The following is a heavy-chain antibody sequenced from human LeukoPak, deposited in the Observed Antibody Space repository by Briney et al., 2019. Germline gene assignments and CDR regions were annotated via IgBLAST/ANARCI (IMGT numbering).Heavy chain of an antibody. V-gene: IGHV4-59*04. J-gene: IGHJ4*02. D-gene: IGHD6-6*01. CDR3: ATGDSSSSDY. Sequence: ASETLSLTCTVSGGSISSYYWSWIRQPAGKGLEWIGSIYYSGSTYYNPSLKSRVTISVDTSKNQFSLKLSSVTAADTAVYYCATGDSSSSDYWGQGTLVTVSS. CDR2: IYYSGST. CDR1: GGSISSYY.